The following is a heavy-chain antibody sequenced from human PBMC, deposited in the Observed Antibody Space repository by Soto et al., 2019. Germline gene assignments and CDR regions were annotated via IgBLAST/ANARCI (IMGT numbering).Heavy chain of an antibody. CDR1: GYIFVNYG. CDR2: ISPYTGNT. J-gene: IGHJ6*02. CDR3: VMVDNYVTPTPHDV. V-gene: IGHV1-18*01. D-gene: IGHD3-16*01. Sequence: QVQLVQSGDEVKKPGASVKVSCKASGYIFVNYGIAWVRQAPGQGLEWMGWISPYTGNTHSASKVQGRLTMTTDTSTRTAYMGLGRLTSDDTAVYYCVMVDNYVTPTPHDVWGQGTTVTVSS.